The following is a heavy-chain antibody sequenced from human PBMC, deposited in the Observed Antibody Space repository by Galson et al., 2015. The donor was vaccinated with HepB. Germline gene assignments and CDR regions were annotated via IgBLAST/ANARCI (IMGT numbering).Heavy chain of an antibody. D-gene: IGHD6-13*01. J-gene: IGHJ1*01. V-gene: IGHV4-4*02. CDR1: GASISSNNHW. CDR3: APRGYSIRWYTMFFEH. CDR2: IYHTGST. Sequence: DTLSLTCSVSGASISSNNHWWTWVRQPPGQGLEWIGEIYHTGSTSYNPSLKSRVTVSVDKSKHQFSLKLRSVTAADTAVYYCAPRGYSIRWYTMFFEHGGQGSLVTVAS.